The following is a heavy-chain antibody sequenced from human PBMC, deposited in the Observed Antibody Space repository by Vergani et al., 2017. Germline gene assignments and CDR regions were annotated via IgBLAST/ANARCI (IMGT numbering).Heavy chain of an antibody. CDR2: IYTSGST. V-gene: IGHV4-61*02. CDR1: GGSISSGSYY. D-gene: IGHD3-10*01. Sequence: QVQLQESGPGLVKPSQTLSLTCTVSGGSISSGSYYWSWIRQPAGKGLEWIGRIYTSGSTNYNPSLKSRVTMSVDTSKNQFSLKLSSVTAADTAVYYCARGVNRYYGSGSYKYYFDYWGQGTLVTVS. CDR3: ARGVNRYYGSGSYKYYFDY. J-gene: IGHJ4*02.